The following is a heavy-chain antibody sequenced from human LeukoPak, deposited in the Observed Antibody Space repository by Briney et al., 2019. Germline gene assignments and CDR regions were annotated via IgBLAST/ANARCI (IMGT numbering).Heavy chain of an antibody. CDR2: IKQDGSET. D-gene: IGHD1-26*01. CDR1: GFTFSTYG. Sequence: PGGSLRLSCAASGFTFSTYGMSWVRQAPGKGLEWVASIKQDGSETNYVDSVKGRFTISRDNAKNTVSLQLNTLRVEDTAVYYCATDGVGFDYWGQGTLVTVSS. J-gene: IGHJ4*02. CDR3: ATDGVGFDY. V-gene: IGHV3-7*01.